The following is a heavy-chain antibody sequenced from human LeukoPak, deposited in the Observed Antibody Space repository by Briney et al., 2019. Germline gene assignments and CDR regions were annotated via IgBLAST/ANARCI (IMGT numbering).Heavy chain of an antibody. CDR2: ISGSGGST. V-gene: IGHV3-23*01. CDR1: GFTFSSYA. CDR3: ASSVLLSS. D-gene: IGHD3-10*01. J-gene: IGHJ5*02. Sequence: GESLRLSCAASGFTFSSYAMSWVRQAPGKGLEWVSAISGSGGSTYYADSVKGRFTIPRDNSKNTLYLQMTSLRAEDTAVYYCASSVLLSSWGQGTLVTVSS.